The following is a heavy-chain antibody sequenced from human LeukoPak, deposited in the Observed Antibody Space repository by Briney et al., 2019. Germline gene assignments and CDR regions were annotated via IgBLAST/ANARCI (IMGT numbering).Heavy chain of an antibody. CDR3: ARDFPLYYYGSGTSLLFDY. CDR2: INPNSGGT. D-gene: IGHD3-10*01. CDR1: GYTFTGYY. Sequence: ASVKVSYKASGYTFTGYYMHWVRQAPGQGLEWMGWINPNSGGTNYAQKFQGRVTMTRDTSISTAYMELSRLRSDDTAVYYCARDFPLYYYGSGTSLLFDYWGQGTLVTVSS. V-gene: IGHV1-2*02. J-gene: IGHJ4*02.